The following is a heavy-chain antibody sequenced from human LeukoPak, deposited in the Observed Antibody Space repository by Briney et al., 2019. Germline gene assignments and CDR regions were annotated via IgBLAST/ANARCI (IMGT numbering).Heavy chain of an antibody. CDR2: ISSSGSTI. D-gene: IGHD3-16*01. CDR3: AREDYWGAFDI. Sequence: GGSLRLSCAASGFTFSDYYMSWIRQAPRKGLEWVSYISSSGSTIYYADSVKGRFTISRDNAKNSLYLQMNSLRAEDTAVYYCAREDYWGAFDIWGQGTMVTVSS. CDR1: GFTFSDYY. J-gene: IGHJ3*02. V-gene: IGHV3-11*01.